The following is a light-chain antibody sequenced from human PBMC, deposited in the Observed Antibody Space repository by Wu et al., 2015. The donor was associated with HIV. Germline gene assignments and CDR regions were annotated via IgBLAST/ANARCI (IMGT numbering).Light chain of an antibody. CDR2: AAS. Sequence: DIQMTQSPSSLSASIGDRVSITCRASQNINNFLNWYQQKPGKAPELLISAASNLQSGAPSRFSGSGSGTDFTLTISSLQPEDFATYFCQESSSIPPAFGQGTRVEN. J-gene: IGKJ5*01. CDR3: QESSSIPPA. CDR1: QNINNF. V-gene: IGKV1-39*01.